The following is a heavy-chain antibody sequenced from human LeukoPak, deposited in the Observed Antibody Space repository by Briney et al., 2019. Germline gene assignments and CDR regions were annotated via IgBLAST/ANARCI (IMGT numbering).Heavy chain of an antibody. D-gene: IGHD3-10*01. CDR3: VRGGSRVHWHFDL. Sequence: SETLSLTCTVSGGSISSGSYYWSWIRQPAGKRLEWIGHIYRSGSTNYNPSLKSRVTISVDTSKNQFSLKLSSVTAADTAVYYCVRGGSRVHWHFDLWGRGALVTVSS. J-gene: IGHJ2*01. V-gene: IGHV4-61*09. CDR1: GGSISSGSYY. CDR2: IYRSGST.